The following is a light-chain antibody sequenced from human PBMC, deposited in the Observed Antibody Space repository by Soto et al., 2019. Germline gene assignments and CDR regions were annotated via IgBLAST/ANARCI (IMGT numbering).Light chain of an antibody. CDR3: QHYSVYSSWT. Sequence: DIQMTQSPSTLSGSVGDRVTITCRASQSISSWLAWYQQKPGKVPNLLIYQASSLESGVPSRFSGSGSGTEFTLTISSLQPDDFATYYCQHYSVYSSWTFGQGTKVDIK. J-gene: IGKJ1*01. V-gene: IGKV1-5*03. CDR1: QSISSW. CDR2: QAS.